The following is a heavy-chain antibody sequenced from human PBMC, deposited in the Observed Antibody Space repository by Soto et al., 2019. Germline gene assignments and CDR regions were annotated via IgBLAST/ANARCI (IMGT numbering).Heavy chain of an antibody. Sequence: GGSLRLSCVGSGFTFRDHAMRWVRQAPGRGLEWVSEISANGASIQHADSVKGRFSVSRDNAKNTVYLQMDNLRTEDSAVYYCAKDRYYDTPGWFDPWGQGSRVTVSS. V-gene: IGHV3-23*01. CDR1: GFTFRDHA. CDR3: AKDRYYDTPGWFDP. J-gene: IGHJ5*02. D-gene: IGHD3-22*01. CDR2: ISANGASI.